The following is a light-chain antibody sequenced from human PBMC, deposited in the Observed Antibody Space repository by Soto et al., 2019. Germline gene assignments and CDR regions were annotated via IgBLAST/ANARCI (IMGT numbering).Light chain of an antibody. CDR3: QQYNSYSLT. CDR1: QSFSTW. V-gene: IGKV1-5*03. J-gene: IGKJ2*01. Sequence: DIQLTQSPSTLSASVGDRVTITCRASQSFSTWLAWFQQKPGKAPKLLIQQASSLESGVPSRFSGSGSGTEFTLTISSLQPDDFATYYCQQYNSYSLTFDQGTKLEL. CDR2: QAS.